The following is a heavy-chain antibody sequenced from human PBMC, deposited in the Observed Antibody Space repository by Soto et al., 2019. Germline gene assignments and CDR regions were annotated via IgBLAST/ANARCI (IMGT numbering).Heavy chain of an antibody. J-gene: IGHJ4*02. V-gene: IGHV4-34*01. CDR1: GGSFSGYY. D-gene: IGHD1-7*01. CDR3: ARGGGWNYQGFDY. CDR2: INHSGST. Sequence: PSETLSLTRAVYGGSFSGYYWSWIRQPPGKGLERIGEINHSGSTNYNPSLKSRVTISVDTSKNQFSLKLSSVTAADTAVYYCARGGGWNYQGFDYWGQGTLVTVS.